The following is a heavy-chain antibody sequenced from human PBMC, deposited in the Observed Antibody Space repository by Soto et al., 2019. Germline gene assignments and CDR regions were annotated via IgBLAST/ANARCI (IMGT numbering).Heavy chain of an antibody. V-gene: IGHV1-18*01. J-gene: IGHJ4*02. CDR3: ARGRYGDY. CDR1: GYAFTTYG. CDR2: TSAHNGHT. D-gene: IGHD1-1*01. Sequence: QVHLVQSGAEVKKPGASVKVSCKGSGYAFTTYGITWVRQAPGQGLEWMGWTSAHNGHTNYAQKLQGRVTVTRETSTSPAYMELRSVGSDDTAVYYWARGRYGDYWGQGALVTVSS.